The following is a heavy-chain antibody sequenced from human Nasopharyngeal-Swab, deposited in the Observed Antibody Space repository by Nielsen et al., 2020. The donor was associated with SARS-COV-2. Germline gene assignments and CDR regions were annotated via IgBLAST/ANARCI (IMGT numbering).Heavy chain of an antibody. D-gene: IGHD3-22*01. CDR3: ARIKYYYDSSGVFDY. Sequence: VRQPPGKGLEWVAVISYDGSNKYYADSVKGRFTISRDNSKNTLYLQMNSLRAEDTAAYYCARIKYYYDSSGVFDYWGQGTLVTVSS. J-gene: IGHJ4*02. V-gene: IGHV3-30-3*01. CDR2: ISYDGSNK.